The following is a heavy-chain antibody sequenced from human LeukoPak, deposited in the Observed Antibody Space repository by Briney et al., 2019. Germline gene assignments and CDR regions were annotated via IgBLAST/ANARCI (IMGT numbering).Heavy chain of an antibody. D-gene: IGHD2-8*01. CDR1: GGSFSGYY. V-gene: IGHV4-34*01. Sequence: SETLSLTCAVYGGSFSGYYWSWIRQPPGNGLEWIGEINHSGSTNYNPSLKSRVTISVDTSKNQFSLKLSSVTAADTAVYYCARAVDIVLMVYAISGNWFDPWGQGTLVTVSS. CDR2: INHSGST. CDR3: ARAVDIVLMVYAISGNWFDP. J-gene: IGHJ5*02.